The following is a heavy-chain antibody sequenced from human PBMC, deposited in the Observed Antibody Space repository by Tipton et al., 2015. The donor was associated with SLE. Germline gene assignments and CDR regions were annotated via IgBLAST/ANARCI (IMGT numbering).Heavy chain of an antibody. CDR1: GGSIKSASHY. D-gene: IGHD2-2*03. CDR2: VSYGGTT. CDR3: ARGVAIYWITYYDYYMDV. Sequence: TLSLTCSVSGGSIKSASHYWAWIRQPPGKGLEWIGTVSYGGTTHYNPSLMSRVTISEATSKNQFSLTLTSVTAADTGVYYCARGVAIYWITYYDYYMDVWGKGTTVTVSS. V-gene: IGHV4-39*07. J-gene: IGHJ6*03.